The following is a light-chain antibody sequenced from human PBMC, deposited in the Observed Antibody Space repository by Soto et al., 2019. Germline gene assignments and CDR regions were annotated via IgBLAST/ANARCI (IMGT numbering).Light chain of an antibody. Sequence: ILMTLSPSSLSAYPEDRVTITCRASQGISSYLAWYQQKPGKAPKLLIYKASSLESGVPSRFSGSGSGTEFTLTISSLQPDDFATYYCQQYNSYSPGYTCGQGTKV. CDR2: KAS. CDR1: QGISSY. V-gene: IGKV1-5*03. CDR3: QQYNSYSPGYT. J-gene: IGKJ2*01.